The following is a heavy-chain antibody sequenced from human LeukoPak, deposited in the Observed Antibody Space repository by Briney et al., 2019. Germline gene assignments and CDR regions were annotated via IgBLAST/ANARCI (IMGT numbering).Heavy chain of an antibody. CDR1: GDSVSNNNYA. CDR2: TYYRSQWHN. Sequence: SQTLSLTCAISGDSVSNNNYAWNWIRQSPSRGLEWLGRTYYRSQWHNDYAGSVMGRISVDPDTSKNQFSLHLSSVTPDDTAVYYCAGGYAFDVWGQGTMVTVSS. J-gene: IGHJ3*01. CDR3: AGGYAFDV. V-gene: IGHV6-1*01.